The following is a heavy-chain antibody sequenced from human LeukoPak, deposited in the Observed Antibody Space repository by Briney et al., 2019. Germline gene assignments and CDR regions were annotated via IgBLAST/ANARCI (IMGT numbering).Heavy chain of an antibody. CDR3: ARELRDYYDSSGYFGSFYYFDY. Sequence: SETLSLTCTVSGGSLSSYYWSWIRQPAGKGLEWIGRIYTSGSTNYNPSLQSRVTISVDTSKNQFSLKLSSVTAADTAVYYCARELRDYYDSSGYFGSFYYFDYWGQGTLVTVSS. D-gene: IGHD3-22*01. V-gene: IGHV4-4*07. J-gene: IGHJ4*02. CDR1: GGSLSSYY. CDR2: IYTSGST.